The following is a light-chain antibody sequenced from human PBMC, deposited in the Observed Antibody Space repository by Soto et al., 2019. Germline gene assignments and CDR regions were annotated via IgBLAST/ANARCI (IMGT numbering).Light chain of an antibody. CDR2: YDS. Sequence: SYVLTQPPSVSVAPGETARISCGGNNVGSRSVHWYQQKQGQAPFLVIYYDSDRPSGIPERFSGSNSGNTATLIISRVEAGDEADYYCQVWEATGDQVVFGGGTKLTVL. V-gene: IGLV3-21*01. J-gene: IGLJ2*01. CDR1: NVGSRS. CDR3: QVWEATGDQVV.